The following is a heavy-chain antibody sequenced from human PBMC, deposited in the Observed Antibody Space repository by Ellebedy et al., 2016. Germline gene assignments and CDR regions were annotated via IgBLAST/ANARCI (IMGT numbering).Heavy chain of an antibody. D-gene: IGHD2-15*01. Sequence: GESLKISXAVSGFPFSKFLMSWVRQAPGKGLEWVSTISVRGDSAFSADSVRGRFTISRDNSEYMLYLQMNSLRGEDTAVYYCRVGHYSNVWGQGTLVTVSS. J-gene: IGHJ4*02. V-gene: IGHV3-23*01. CDR3: RVGHYSNV. CDR1: GFPFSKFL. CDR2: ISVRGDSA.